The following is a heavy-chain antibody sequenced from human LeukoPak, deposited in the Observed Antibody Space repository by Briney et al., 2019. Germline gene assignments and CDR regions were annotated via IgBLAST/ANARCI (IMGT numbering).Heavy chain of an antibody. CDR3: ARDSYGGHYHMDV. V-gene: IGHV4-59*01. Sequence: SETLSLTCTVSGGSLNIYYWSWIRQPPGKGLEWIGYIYYSGSTNYNPSLKSRVTISVDTSKNQFSLKLTSVTAADTAVYYCARDSYGGHYHMDVWGKGTTVTVSS. J-gene: IGHJ6*03. CDR1: GGSLNIYY. D-gene: IGHD4-23*01. CDR2: IYYSGST.